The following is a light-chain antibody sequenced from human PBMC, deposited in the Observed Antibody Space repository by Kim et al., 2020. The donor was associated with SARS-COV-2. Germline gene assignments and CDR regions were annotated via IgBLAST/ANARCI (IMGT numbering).Light chain of an antibody. CDR1: SSDVGGYNY. CDR3: SSYAGSNNLV. V-gene: IGLV2-8*01. J-gene: IGLJ3*02. Sequence: GQSVTISCTGTSSDVGGYNYVSWYQQHPGKAPKLMIYEGSKRPSGVPDRFSGSKSGNTASLTVSGLQAEDEADYYCSSYAGSNNLVFGGGTQLTVL. CDR2: EGS.